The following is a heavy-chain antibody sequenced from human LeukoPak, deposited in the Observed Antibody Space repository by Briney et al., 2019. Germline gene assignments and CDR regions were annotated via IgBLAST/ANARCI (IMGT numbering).Heavy chain of an antibody. V-gene: IGHV3-23*01. CDR2: ISCRGDYT. CDR1: GFTFTNYA. CDR3: AKGYTYGSD. D-gene: IGHD5-18*01. J-gene: IGHJ4*02. Sequence: GGSLRLSCAASGFTFTNYAMNWVRQAPRKGLHWVSTISCRGDYTYYADSVKGRFTISRDNSKHTLYLQMNSVRAEDTAVYYCAKGYTYGSDWGQGTLVIVSS.